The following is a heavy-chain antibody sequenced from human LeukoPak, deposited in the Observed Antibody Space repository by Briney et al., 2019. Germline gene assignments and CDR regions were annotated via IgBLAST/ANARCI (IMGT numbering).Heavy chain of an antibody. CDR2: ISSSSSYI. J-gene: IGHJ3*02. Sequence: GGSLRLSCAPSGFIVTDAWMSWVRQAPGKGLEWVSSISSSSSYIYYTDSVKGRFTISRDNAKNSLYLQMNSLRAEDTAVYYCASPGPAATYDAFDIWGQGTMVTVSS. CDR1: GFIVTDAW. D-gene: IGHD2-2*01. CDR3: ASPGPAATYDAFDI. V-gene: IGHV3-21*01.